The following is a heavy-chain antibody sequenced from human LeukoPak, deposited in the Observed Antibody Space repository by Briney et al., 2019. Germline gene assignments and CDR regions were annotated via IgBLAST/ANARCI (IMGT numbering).Heavy chain of an antibody. J-gene: IGHJ4*02. V-gene: IGHV4-34*01. CDR1: GGSFSGFY. Sequence: SETLSLTCAVYGGSFSGFYWSWIRHVPGKGLERIGEINYTGSTSYNPSLKSRVTISVDTSQNQFFLLLTSVTAADTAVYYCATYHFRGDTHYFDYWGQGILVTVSS. CDR2: INYTGST. D-gene: IGHD3-10*02. CDR3: ATYHFRGDTHYFDY.